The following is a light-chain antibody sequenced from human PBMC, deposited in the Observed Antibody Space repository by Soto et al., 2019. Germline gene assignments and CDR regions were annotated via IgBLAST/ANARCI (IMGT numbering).Light chain of an antibody. Sequence: SYELTQSPSVSVAPGQTVSITCGGYNIGSKIVHWYQQKPGQAPVLVVYDDSDRRSGIPERFSGSNSGNTATLTITRVEAGDEADYHCLVWDSRSEHYVFGTGTKVTV. V-gene: IGLV3-21*02. CDR1: NIGSKI. CDR3: LVWDSRSEHYV. CDR2: DDS. J-gene: IGLJ1*01.